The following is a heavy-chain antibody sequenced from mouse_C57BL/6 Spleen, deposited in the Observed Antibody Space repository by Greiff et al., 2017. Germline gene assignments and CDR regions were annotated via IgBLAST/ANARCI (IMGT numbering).Heavy chain of an antibody. Sequence: VQLQQSGPELVKPGASVKIPCKASGYTFTDYNMDWVKQSHGKSLEWIGDINPNNGGTIYNQKFKGKATLTVDKSSSTAYMELRSLTSEDTAVYYCAREPTEYYAMDYWGQGTSVTVSS. CDR3: AREPTEYYAMDY. D-gene: IGHD1-1*01. J-gene: IGHJ4*01. CDR1: GYTFTDYN. V-gene: IGHV1-18*01. CDR2: INPNNGGT.